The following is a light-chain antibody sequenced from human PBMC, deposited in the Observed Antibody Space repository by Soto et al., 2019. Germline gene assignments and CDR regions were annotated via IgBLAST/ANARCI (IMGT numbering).Light chain of an antibody. V-gene: IGKV3-20*01. CDR1: QSVSTDY. J-gene: IGKJ3*01. CDR3: QQYGTSPFT. Sequence: IVLTQSPGTLSLSPGERATLSCRASQSVSTDYLAWYQQKPGQAPRLLIYATSSRTPGIPDRFSGGGSGTDFTLTIRRLEPEDFAVYYCQQYGTSPFTFGPGTKVEIK. CDR2: ATS.